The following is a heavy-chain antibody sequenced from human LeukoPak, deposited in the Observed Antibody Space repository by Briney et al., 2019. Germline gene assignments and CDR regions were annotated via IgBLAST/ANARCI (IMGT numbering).Heavy chain of an antibody. V-gene: IGHV1-46*01. CDR2: INPSGGST. CDR3: ASERGPDELISS. Sequence: ASVTVSCKASGYSFTSYYMHWLRQPPGQGLEWMGIINPSGGSTSYVQKFQGRVTMTRDTPTSTVYMELSSLRSEDTAVYYCASERGPDELISSWGQGTLVTVSS. J-gene: IGHJ4*02. D-gene: IGHD3-10*01. CDR1: GYSFTSYY.